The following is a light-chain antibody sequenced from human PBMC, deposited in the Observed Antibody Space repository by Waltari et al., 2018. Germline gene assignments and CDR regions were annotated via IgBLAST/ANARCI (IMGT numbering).Light chain of an antibody. V-gene: IGKV1-39*01. Sequence: DIQMTQASSSLSASVVDRVNITCRASRSVSIYLNWYQQKPGKAPNLLIYATSALQTGVPSRFSGSGSGTDFTLTITNLQPEDFGIYYCQQTYDTPLTFGAGTKVQLK. CDR3: QQTYDTPLT. J-gene: IGKJ4*01. CDR1: RSVSIY. CDR2: ATS.